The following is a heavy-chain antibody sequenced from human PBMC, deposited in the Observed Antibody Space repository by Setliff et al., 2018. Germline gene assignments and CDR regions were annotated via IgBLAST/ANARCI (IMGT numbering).Heavy chain of an antibody. CDR3: ARDNTMVGATDY. D-gene: IGHD1-26*01. CDR2: LHTSGSI. CDR1: GGSISSGTYY. V-gene: IGHV4-61*02. Sequence: SEILSLTCTVSGGSISSGTYYWSWIRQPAGKGLEWIGRLHTSGSIDYNPSLKSRVTISVDTSKNQFSLRLRSVTAADTAVYFCARDNTMVGATDYWGRGTLVTVSS. J-gene: IGHJ4*02.